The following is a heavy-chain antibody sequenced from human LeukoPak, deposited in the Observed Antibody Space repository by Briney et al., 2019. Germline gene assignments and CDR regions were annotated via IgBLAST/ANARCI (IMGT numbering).Heavy chain of an antibody. CDR1: GGSFSGYY. J-gene: IGHJ4*02. D-gene: IGHD4-17*01. V-gene: IGHV4-34*01. CDR2: INHSGST. CDR3: AGGVSYGGNLFDY. Sequence: SETLPLTCAVYGGSFSGYYWSWIRQPPGKGLEWIGEINHSGSTNYNPSLKSRVTISVDTSENQFSLKLSSVTAADTAVYYCAGGVSYGGNLFDYWGQGTLVTVSS.